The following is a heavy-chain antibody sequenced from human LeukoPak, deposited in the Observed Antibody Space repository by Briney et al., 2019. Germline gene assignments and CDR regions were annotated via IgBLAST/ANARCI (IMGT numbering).Heavy chain of an antibody. CDR1: GFTVSSNY. CDR2: IYSGGST. V-gene: IGHV3-66*01. J-gene: IGHJ6*02. Sequence: PGGSLRLSCAASGFTVSSNYMSWVRQAPGKGLEWVSVIYSGGSTYYADSVKGRFTISRDNSKNTLYLQMNSLRAEDTAVYYCARTAGPNYYYYGMDVWGQGTRSPSP. CDR3: ARTAGPNYYYYGMDV.